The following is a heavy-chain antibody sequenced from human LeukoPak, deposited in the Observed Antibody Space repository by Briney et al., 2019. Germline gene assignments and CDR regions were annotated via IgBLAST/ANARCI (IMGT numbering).Heavy chain of an antibody. V-gene: IGHV3-66*01. D-gene: IGHD3-22*01. CDR3: ARGASSGYDAFDI. Sequence: GGSLRLSCAASGFSFSSDSMNWVRQAPGRGLEWVSVSYSSGSTYYAESVKGRFTISRDNSKNTLYLQMNSLRAEDTAVYYCARGASSGYDAFDIWGQGTMVTVSS. CDR1: GFSFSSDS. J-gene: IGHJ3*02. CDR2: SYSSGST.